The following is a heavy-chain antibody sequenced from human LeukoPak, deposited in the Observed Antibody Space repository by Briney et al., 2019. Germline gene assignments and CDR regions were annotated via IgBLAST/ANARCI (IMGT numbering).Heavy chain of an antibody. CDR2: IYHST. CDR1: GGSISSYY. J-gene: IGHJ4*02. Sequence: SETLSLTCTVSGGSISSYYWSWIRQAPGKGLEWIGYIYHSTNYNPSLKSRVIMSLDTSKNLFSLNLTSVTAADTAVYYCARNWYFFDYWGQGTLVTVSS. V-gene: IGHV4-59*01. D-gene: IGHD1-1*01. CDR3: ARNWYFFDY.